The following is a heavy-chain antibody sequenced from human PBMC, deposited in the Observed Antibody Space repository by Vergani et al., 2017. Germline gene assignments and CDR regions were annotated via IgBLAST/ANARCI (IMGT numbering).Heavy chain of an antibody. Sequence: VDLVESGGGLAQPGGSLRLSCEASGITFWKFGMHWVRQGPGKGLEWIGRVYTSGMTNYNPSLKSRVTILVDRSKSQLSLKLTSVTAGDTAVYFCARELSYYYGSGSDDYNPYYYEGMDVWGPGTTVTVSS. J-gene: IGHJ6*02. V-gene: IGHV4-4*07. CDR2: VYTSGMT. D-gene: IGHD3-10*01. CDR1: GITFWKFG. CDR3: ARELSYYYGSGSDDYNPYYYEGMDV.